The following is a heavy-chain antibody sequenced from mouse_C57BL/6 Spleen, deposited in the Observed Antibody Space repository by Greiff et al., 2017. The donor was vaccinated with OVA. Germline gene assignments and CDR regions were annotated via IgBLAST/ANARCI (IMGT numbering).Heavy chain of an antibody. J-gene: IGHJ3*01. D-gene: IGHD2-4*01. CDR2: IDPETGGT. CDR1: GYTFTDYE. Sequence: VQLQQSGAELVRPGASVTLSCKASGYTFTDYEMHWVKQTPVHGLEWIGAIDPETGGTAYNQKFKGKAILTADKSSSTAYMELRSLTSEDSAVYYCTRSGFYYDYDGWFAYWGQGTLVTVSA. V-gene: IGHV1-15*01. CDR3: TRSGFYYDYDGWFAY.